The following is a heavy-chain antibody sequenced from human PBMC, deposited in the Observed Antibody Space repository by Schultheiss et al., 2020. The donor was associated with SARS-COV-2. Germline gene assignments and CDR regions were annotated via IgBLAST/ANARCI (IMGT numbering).Heavy chain of an antibody. CDR1: GYTLTELS. CDR2: FDPEDGET. V-gene: IGHV1-24*01. CDR3: ATASINWNPLLFVFPSYYYYGMDV. D-gene: IGHD1-1*01. J-gene: IGHJ6*02. Sequence: ASVKVSCKVSGYTLTELSMHWVRQAPGKGLEWMGGFDPEDGETIYAQKFQGRVTMTEDTSTDTAYMELSSLRSEVTAVYYCATASINWNPLLFVFPSYYYYGMDVWGQGTTVTVSS.